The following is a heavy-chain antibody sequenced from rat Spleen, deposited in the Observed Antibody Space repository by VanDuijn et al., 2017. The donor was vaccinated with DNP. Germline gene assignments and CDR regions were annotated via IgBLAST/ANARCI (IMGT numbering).Heavy chain of an antibody. V-gene: IGHV5-31*01. Sequence: EVQLVESGGGPVQPGRSLKLSCVASGFIFSNYWMTWVRQAPGRGLEWVASITNTGGSVYYPDSVKGRFIISRNNARSTLYLQMDSLRSDDTATYYCAGRPPPTRGPFDYWGQGIMVTVSS. CDR1: GFIFSNYW. CDR3: AGRPPPTRGPFDY. J-gene: IGHJ2*01. D-gene: IGHD1-4*01. CDR2: ITNTGGSV.